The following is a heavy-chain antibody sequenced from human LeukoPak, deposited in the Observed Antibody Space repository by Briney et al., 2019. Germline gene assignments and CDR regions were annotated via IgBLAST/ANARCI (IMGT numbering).Heavy chain of an antibody. Sequence: GGSLRLSCAASGFTFSSYWMHWVRQAPGKGLEWVAVIWADGSRKYYADSVQGRFTISRDNSKNTLYLQMNGLRAEDTAVYYCASHGSGWDHWGQGTLVTVSS. D-gene: IGHD6-19*01. CDR2: IWADGSRK. CDR3: ASHGSGWDH. V-gene: IGHV3-33*08. J-gene: IGHJ4*02. CDR1: GFTFSSYW.